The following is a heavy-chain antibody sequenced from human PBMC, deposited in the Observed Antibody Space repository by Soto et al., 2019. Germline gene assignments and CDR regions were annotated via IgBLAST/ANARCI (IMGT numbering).Heavy chain of an antibody. V-gene: IGHV3-7*01. CDR1: GFRFSTYW. J-gene: IGHJ4*02. Sequence: QLVESGGGLVQPGGSLRLSCAGSGFRFSTYWMGWVRQAPGKRLEWVANIRQDGTERSYADSVKGRFTISRDNAKNSLYLQTDSLGADDTAVYYCVRENYFDYWGQGTLVTVSS. CDR2: IRQDGTER. CDR3: VRENYFDY.